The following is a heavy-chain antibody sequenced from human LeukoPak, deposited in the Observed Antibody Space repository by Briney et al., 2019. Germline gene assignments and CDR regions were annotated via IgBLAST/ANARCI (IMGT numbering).Heavy chain of an antibody. CDR1: GFTFDDYG. Sequence: GGFLRLSCAASGFTFDDYGMSWVRQAPGKGLEWVSGINWNGGSTGYADSVKGRFTISRDNAKNSLYLQMNSLRAEDTALYYCARAPAPLLGGELLHWGQGTLVTVSS. D-gene: IGHD3-10*01. CDR3: ARAPAPLLGGELLH. V-gene: IGHV3-20*04. CDR2: INWNGGST. J-gene: IGHJ4*02.